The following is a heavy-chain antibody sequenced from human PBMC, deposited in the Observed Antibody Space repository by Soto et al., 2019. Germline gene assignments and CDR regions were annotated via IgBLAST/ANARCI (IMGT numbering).Heavy chain of an antibody. D-gene: IGHD3-10*01. Sequence: GGSLRLSCAASGFTFSNAWMSWVRQAPGKGLEWVGRIKSKTDGGRTDYAAPVKCRFTISRDDSKNTLYLQMNSLKTVDTFVYYCTTDRMVRGVMYYYYGMDVWGQVTTVTVSS. CDR3: TTDRMVRGVMYYYYGMDV. CDR1: GFTFSNAW. J-gene: IGHJ6*02. CDR2: IKSKTDGGRT. V-gene: IGHV3-15*01.